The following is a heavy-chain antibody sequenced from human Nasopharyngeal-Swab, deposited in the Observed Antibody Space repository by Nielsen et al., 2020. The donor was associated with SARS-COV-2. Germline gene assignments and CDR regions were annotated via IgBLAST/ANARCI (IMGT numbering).Heavy chain of an antibody. Sequence: SETLSLTCAVYGGSFSGYYWSWIRQPPGKGLEWIGEINHSGSTNYNPSLKSRVTISVDTSKNQFSLKLSSVTAADTAVYYCARRSSGRHPHYFDYWGQGTLVTVFS. J-gene: IGHJ4*02. CDR3: ARRSSGRHPHYFDY. CDR1: GGSFSGYY. D-gene: IGHD6-19*01. V-gene: IGHV4-34*01. CDR2: INHSGST.